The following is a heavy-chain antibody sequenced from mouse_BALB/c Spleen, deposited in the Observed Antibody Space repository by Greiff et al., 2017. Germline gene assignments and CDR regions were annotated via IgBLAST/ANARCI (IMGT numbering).Heavy chain of an antibody. D-gene: IGHD3-2*02. CDR1: GYTFTSYY. J-gene: IGHJ2*01. CDR2: INPSNGGT. Sequence: QVHVKQSGAELVKPGASVKLSCKASGYTFTSYYMYWVKQRPGQGLEWIGGINPSNGGTNFNEKFKSKATLTVDKSSSTAYMQLSSLTSEDSAVYYCTRSGIYYFDYWGQGTTLTVSS. CDR3: TRSGIYYFDY. V-gene: IGHV1S81*02.